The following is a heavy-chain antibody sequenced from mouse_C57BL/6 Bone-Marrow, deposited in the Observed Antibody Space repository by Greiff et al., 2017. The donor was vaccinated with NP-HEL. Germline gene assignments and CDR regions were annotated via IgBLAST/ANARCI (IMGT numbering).Heavy chain of an antibody. Sequence: EVKLVESGPELVKPGASVKISCTASGYSFTDYNMNWVKQSTGKSLEWIGVINPNYGTTSYNQKFKGKATLTVDQSSSTAYMQLNSLTSEDSAVYYCARWRDTRYFDYWGQGTTLTVSS. CDR1: GYSFTDYN. CDR2: INPNYGTT. J-gene: IGHJ2*01. V-gene: IGHV1-39*01. CDR3: ARWRDTRYFDY.